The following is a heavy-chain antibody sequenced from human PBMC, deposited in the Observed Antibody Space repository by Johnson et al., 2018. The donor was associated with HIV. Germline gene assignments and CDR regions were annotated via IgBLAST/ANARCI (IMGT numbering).Heavy chain of an antibody. Sequence: VQLVESGGDLVQPGGSLRVSCAASGFTFSSHAMHWVRQAPGKGLEYVSAISSNGGSTYYAKSVKGRFTISRDNSKNTLDLQMGSLRAEDMAGYYCARGFYDILTGFDAFDIWGQGTMVTVSS. CDR3: ARGFYDILTGFDAFDI. CDR1: GFTFSSHA. V-gene: IGHV3-64*01. J-gene: IGHJ3*02. D-gene: IGHD3-9*01. CDR2: ISSNGGST.